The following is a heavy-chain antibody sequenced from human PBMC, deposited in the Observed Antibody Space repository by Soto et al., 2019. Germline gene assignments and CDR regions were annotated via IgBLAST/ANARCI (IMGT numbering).Heavy chain of an antibody. J-gene: IGHJ4*02. D-gene: IGHD2-15*01. CDR1: GGSFSGYY. CDR3: ASLFVVVVAAPRRIRDY. CDR2: INHSGST. Sequence: SETLSLTCAVYGGSFSGYYWSWIRQPPGKGLEWIGEINHSGSTNYNPSLKSRVTISVDTSKNQFSLKLSSVTAADTAVYYCASLFVVVVAAPRRIRDYWGQGTLVTVSS. V-gene: IGHV4-34*01.